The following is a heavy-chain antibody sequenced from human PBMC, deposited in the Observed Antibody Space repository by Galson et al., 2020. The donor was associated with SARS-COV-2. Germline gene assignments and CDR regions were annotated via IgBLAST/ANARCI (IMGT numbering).Heavy chain of an antibody. Sequence: SETLSLTCAVYGGSFSGYYWSWIRQPPGKGLEWIGEINHSGSTNYNPSLKSRVTISVDTSKNQFSLKLSSVTAADTAVYYCARGVNTIAAHYYMDVWGKGTTVTVSS. J-gene: IGHJ6*03. CDR2: INHSGST. D-gene: IGHD6-6*01. CDR1: GGSFSGYY. V-gene: IGHV4-34*01. CDR3: ARGVNTIAAHYYMDV.